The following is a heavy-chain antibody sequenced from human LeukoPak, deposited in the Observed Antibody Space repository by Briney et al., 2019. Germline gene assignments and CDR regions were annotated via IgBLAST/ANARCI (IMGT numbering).Heavy chain of an antibody. J-gene: IGHJ4*02. CDR2: IKSKTDGGTT. Sequence: PGGSLRLSCAASGFTFSNAWMSWVRQAPGKGLEWVGRIKSKTDGGTTDYAAPVKGRFTISRDDSKNTLYLQMNSLKTEDTAVYYCTTDWPNRGAPWAPYWGQGTLVTVSS. V-gene: IGHV3-15*01. D-gene: IGHD3-10*01. CDR3: TTDWPNRGAPWAPY. CDR1: GFTFSNAW.